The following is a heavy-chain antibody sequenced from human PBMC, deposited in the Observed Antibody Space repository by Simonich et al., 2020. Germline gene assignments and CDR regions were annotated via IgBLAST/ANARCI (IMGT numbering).Heavy chain of an antibody. CDR1: GFTFSSYW. CDR3: ARDREVYGSRSYYNY. Sequence: EVQLVESGGGLVQPGGSLRLSCAASGFTFSSYWMSWVRQAPGKGLEWGTNIKQDGNEKYYVDSVNGRFTISRDNAKNSLYLQMNSLRAEYTAVYYCARDREVYGSRSYYNYWGQGTLVTVSS. D-gene: IGHD3-10*01. J-gene: IGHJ4*02. V-gene: IGHV3-7*01. CDR2: IKQDGNEK.